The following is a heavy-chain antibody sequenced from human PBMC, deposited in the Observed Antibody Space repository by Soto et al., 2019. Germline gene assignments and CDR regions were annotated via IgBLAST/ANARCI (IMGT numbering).Heavy chain of an antibody. CDR1: GGKFSIYA. J-gene: IGHJ6*02. Sequence: QVQLVQSGAEVREPGSSVKVSCTASGGKFSIYAISWVRQAPGQGLEWMGGFMPMFGTSNYAQKFKGRVTITADESTRTVYMELSSLMSEDTAIYYCARGMWSEKPPMYYYDMDVWGQGTTVTVSS. V-gene: IGHV1-69*01. CDR3: ARGMWSEKPPMYYYDMDV. CDR2: FMPMFGTS. D-gene: IGHD3-10*02.